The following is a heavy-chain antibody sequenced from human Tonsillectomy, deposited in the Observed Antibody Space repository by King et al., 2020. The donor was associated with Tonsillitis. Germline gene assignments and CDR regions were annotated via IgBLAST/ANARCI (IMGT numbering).Heavy chain of an antibody. V-gene: IGHV3-30*18. CDR1: GFTFSRYA. CDR3: AKPLTTVNTWCDY. CDR2: ISHDERNI. D-gene: IGHD4-17*01. Sequence: VQLVESGGGVVQPGRSLRLSCAASGFTFSRYAMHWVRQAPGKGLEWVAVISHDERNIYYADPVKGRFTISRDNSKNTLYLQMNSLRAEDTAVYYCAKPLTTVNTWCDYWGQGTLVTVSS. J-gene: IGHJ4*02.